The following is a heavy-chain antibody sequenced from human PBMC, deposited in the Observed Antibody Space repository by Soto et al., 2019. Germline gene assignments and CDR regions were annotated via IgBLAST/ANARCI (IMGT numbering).Heavy chain of an antibody. V-gene: IGHV3-23*01. CDR2: ISGSDGST. CDR3: AKDRSSMVRGRFDP. Sequence: EVQLLESGGGLVQPGGSLRLSCVASAITFSTYAMSWVRQAPGKGLEWVTGISGSDGSTYYGDSVKGRFTISRDNSKNTLFLQMNSLGAEDTAVYFCAKDRSSMVRGRFDPWGQGTLVTVSS. D-gene: IGHD3-10*01. J-gene: IGHJ5*02. CDR1: AITFSTYA.